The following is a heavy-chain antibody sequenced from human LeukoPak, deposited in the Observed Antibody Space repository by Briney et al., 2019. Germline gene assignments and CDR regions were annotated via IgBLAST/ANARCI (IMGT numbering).Heavy chain of an antibody. Sequence: GGSLRLSCVASGFILSSSEMNWVRQAPGKGLEWVSYISDGGKTKYSADSVKGRFTISRDNAKNSLYLQMNSLRAEDTAVYYCARSRVGATYAFDIWGQGTMVTVSS. CDR3: ARSRVGATYAFDI. D-gene: IGHD1-26*01. CDR1: GFILSSSE. J-gene: IGHJ3*02. CDR2: ISDGGKTK. V-gene: IGHV3-48*03.